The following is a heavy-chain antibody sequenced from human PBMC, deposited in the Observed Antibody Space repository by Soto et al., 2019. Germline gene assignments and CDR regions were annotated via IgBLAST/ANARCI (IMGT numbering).Heavy chain of an antibody. CDR1: GGSISSYY. CDR3: ARKDYYGMDV. V-gene: IGHV4-59*01. J-gene: IGHJ6*02. Sequence: HSETLSLTCTVPGGSISSYYWSWIRQPPGKGLEWIGYIYYSGSTNYNPSLKSRVTISVDTSKNQFSLKLSSVTAADTAVYYCARKDYYGMDVWGQGTTVTVSS. CDR2: IYYSGST.